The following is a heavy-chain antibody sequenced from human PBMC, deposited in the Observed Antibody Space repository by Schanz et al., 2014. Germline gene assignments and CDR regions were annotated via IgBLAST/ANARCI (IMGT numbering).Heavy chain of an antibody. J-gene: IGHJ4*02. V-gene: IGHV3-48*01. CDR2: IRSSSTPI. CDR1: GFTFSDYS. CDR3: ARGLIAAAGGAFDY. D-gene: IGHD6-13*01. Sequence: EVQLVESGGGLVEPGGSLRLSCAASGFTFSDYSMNWVRQAPGKGPEWVSYIRSSSTPIYYADSVKGRFTISRDNAKNSLYLQMNSLRAGDAAVYYCARGLIAAAGGAFDYWGQGTLVAVSA.